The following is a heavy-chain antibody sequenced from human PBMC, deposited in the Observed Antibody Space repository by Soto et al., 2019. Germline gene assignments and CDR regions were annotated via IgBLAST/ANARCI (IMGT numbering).Heavy chain of an antibody. D-gene: IGHD1-26*01. J-gene: IGHJ4*02. CDR1: GFTFSSYA. CDR2: ISSNGGST. CDR3: VKDWTELVGATGLFDY. V-gene: IGHV3-64D*08. Sequence: GGSLRLSCSASGFTFSSYAMHWVRQAPGKGLEYVSAISSNGGSTYYADSVKGRFTISRDNSKNTLYLQMSSLRAEDTAVYYCVKDWTELVGATGLFDYWGQGTLVTVSS.